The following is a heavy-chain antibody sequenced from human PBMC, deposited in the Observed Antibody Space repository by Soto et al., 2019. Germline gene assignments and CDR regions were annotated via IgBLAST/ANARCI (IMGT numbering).Heavy chain of an antibody. J-gene: IGHJ4*02. Sequence: SETLSLTCTVSGGSISRYYWSWSRQPPGKGLEWIGYIYYSGSTNYNPSLKSRVTISVDTSKNQFSLKLSSVTAADTAVYYCARRYGVYFDYWGQGTLVTVSS. CDR2: IYYSGST. D-gene: IGHD4-17*01. CDR3: ARRYGVYFDY. CDR1: GGSISRYY. V-gene: IGHV4-59*08.